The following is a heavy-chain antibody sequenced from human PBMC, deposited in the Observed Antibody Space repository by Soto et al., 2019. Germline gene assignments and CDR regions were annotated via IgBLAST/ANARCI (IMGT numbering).Heavy chain of an antibody. Sequence: SETLSLTCTVSGGSISSYYWSWIRQPPGKGLEWIGYIYYSGSTNYNPSLKSRVTISVDTSKNQLSLKLSSVTAADTAVYYCAREVRIPGTGFDYWGQGTLVTVSS. J-gene: IGHJ4*02. CDR1: GGSISSYY. CDR3: AREVRIPGTGFDY. D-gene: IGHD1-20*01. CDR2: IYYSGST. V-gene: IGHV4-59*01.